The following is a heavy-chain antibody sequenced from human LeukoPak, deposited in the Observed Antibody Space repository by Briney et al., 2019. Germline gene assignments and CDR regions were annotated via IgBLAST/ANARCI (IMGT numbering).Heavy chain of an antibody. V-gene: IGHV3-21*01. D-gene: IGHD4-11*01. Sequence: GGSLRLSCAASGFTFSSYSMNWVRQAPGKGLEWVSSISSSSSYIYYADSVKGRFTISRDNAKNSLYLQMNSLRAEDTAVYYCARDPMTTVTSAYWGQGTLVTVSS. CDR2: ISSSSSYI. CDR3: ARDPMTTVTSAY. CDR1: GFTFSSYS. J-gene: IGHJ4*02.